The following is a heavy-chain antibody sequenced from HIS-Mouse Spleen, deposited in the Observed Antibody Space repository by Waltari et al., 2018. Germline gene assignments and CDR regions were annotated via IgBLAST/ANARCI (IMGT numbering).Heavy chain of an antibody. CDR3: AREIPYSSSWYDWYFDL. J-gene: IGHJ2*01. V-gene: IGHV4-39*07. CDR1: GGSISGSSYS. Sequence: QLQLQESGPGLVKPSETLSPTCPVPGGSISGSSYSWGWIRQPPGTGLEWIGSIYYSGSTYYNPSIKSRVTISVDTSKNQFSLKLSSVTAADTAVYYCAREIPYSSSWYDWYFDLWGRGTLVTVSS. D-gene: IGHD6-13*01. CDR2: IYYSGST.